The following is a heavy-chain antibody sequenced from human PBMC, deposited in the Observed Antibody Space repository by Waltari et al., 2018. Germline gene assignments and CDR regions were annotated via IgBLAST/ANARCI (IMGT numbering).Heavy chain of an antibody. CDR3: TRGYCSSDSCYHSS. V-gene: IGHV3-49*04. J-gene: IGHJ5*02. D-gene: IGHD2-2*01. CDR1: EFTFGDYA. CDR2: INSEFYGGTT. Sequence: EVQLVESGGGLVQPGRSLRLSCTPSEFTFGDYAVSWVRQGPGKGLEWVGFINSEFYGGTTKYAASVKGRFIMSRDDSKNTAYLQMNSLKTEDTAMYYCTRGYCSSDSCYHSSWGQGTLVTVSS.